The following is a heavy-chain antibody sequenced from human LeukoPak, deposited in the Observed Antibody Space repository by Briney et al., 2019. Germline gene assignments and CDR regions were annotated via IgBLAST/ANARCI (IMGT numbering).Heavy chain of an antibody. Sequence: PGGSLRLSCAASGFRFTGFWMSWVRQAPGKGPEWVANINQESTETYYVDSVRGRFTISRDNAKNSLSLQMTSLRVEDTAVYYCAREVDRSFGYWGQGNLVTVSS. CDR3: AREVDRSFGY. J-gene: IGHJ4*02. V-gene: IGHV3-7*01. CDR1: GFRFTGFW. D-gene: IGHD2-15*01. CDR2: INQESTET.